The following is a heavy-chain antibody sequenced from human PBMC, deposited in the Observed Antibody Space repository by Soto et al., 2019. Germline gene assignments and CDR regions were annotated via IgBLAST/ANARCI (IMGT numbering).Heavy chain of an antibody. J-gene: IGHJ5*02. Sequence: QVQLVQSGAEVKKPGASVKVSCKASGYTFTGYYMHWVRQAPGQGLECMGWINPNSGGTNYAQKFQGWVTMTRDTSISTAYMELSRLRSDDTAVYYCSRDLVSSPGEFDPWGQGTLVTVSS. CDR1: GYTFTGYY. V-gene: IGHV1-2*04. CDR2: INPNSGGT. D-gene: IGHD6-6*01. CDR3: SRDLVSSPGEFDP.